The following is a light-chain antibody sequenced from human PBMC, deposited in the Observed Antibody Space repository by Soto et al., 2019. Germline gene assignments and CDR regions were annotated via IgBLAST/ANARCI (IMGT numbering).Light chain of an antibody. V-gene: IGKV1-9*01. Sequence: IQVTQSPSSLSASVGDRVTITCRASQDISSYLAWYQQKPGKAPTLLIYAASTLQSGVPSRFSGSGFGTDFTLTISSLQAEDFESYYCQQLRSYPSTVGGGTKVDI. CDR1: QDISSY. CDR2: AAS. J-gene: IGKJ4*01. CDR3: QQLRSYPST.